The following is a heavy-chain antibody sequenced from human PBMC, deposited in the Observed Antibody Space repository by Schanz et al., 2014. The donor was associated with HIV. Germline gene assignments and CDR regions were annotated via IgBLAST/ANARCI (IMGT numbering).Heavy chain of an antibody. CDR3: VRGFLMGRDYDYIWGSNRYAAWFDF. D-gene: IGHD3-16*02. J-gene: IGHJ5*01. CDR1: SGPFGGTW. CDR2: IYYSGST. Sequence: QVQLQQWGAGLLKPSETLSLTCAVYSGPFGGTWWNWLRQPPGKGLEWIGYIYYSGSTYYNPSLKSRVTISVDTSKNQFSLKLSSVTAADTAVYYCVRGFLMGRDYDYIWGSNRYAAWFDFWGQGTLVAVSS. V-gene: IGHV4-34*01.